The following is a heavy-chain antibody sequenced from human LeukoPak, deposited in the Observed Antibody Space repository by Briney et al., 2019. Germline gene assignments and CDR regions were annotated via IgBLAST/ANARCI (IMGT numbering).Heavy chain of an antibody. CDR2: ISYDGSNK. J-gene: IGHJ6*02. CDR3: AKDLATMVRGVMDV. V-gene: IGHV3-30*18. Sequence: GGSLRLSCAASGFTFSSYGMHWVRQAPGKGLEWVAVISYDGSNKYYADSVKGRFTISRENSKNTLYLQMNSLRAEDTAVYYCAKDLATMVRGVMDVWGQGTTVTVSS. D-gene: IGHD3-10*01. CDR1: GFTFSSYG.